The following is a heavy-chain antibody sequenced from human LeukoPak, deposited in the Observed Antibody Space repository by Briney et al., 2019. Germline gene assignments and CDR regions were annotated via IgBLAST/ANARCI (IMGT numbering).Heavy chain of an antibody. Sequence: GGSLRLSCAASGLTFSSYAMSWVRQAPGKGLEWVSAISGSGGSTYYADSAKGRFTISRDNSKNTLYLQMNSLRAEDMAVYYCAKDQYYYDSSGYYWDAFDIWGQGTMVTVSS. CDR3: AKDQYYYDSSGYYWDAFDI. CDR1: GLTFSSYA. J-gene: IGHJ3*02. CDR2: ISGSGGST. V-gene: IGHV3-23*01. D-gene: IGHD3-22*01.